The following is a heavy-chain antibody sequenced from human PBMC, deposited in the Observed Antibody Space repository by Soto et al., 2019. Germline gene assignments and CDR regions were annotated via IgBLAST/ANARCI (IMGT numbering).Heavy chain of an antibody. D-gene: IGHD3-10*01. J-gene: IGHJ5*02. Sequence: QVQLVQSGAEVKKPRASVKVSCKASGYTFTNYGISWVRQAPGQGLEWMGWNSANNGDTNYAQKLQGRVTMATDSSTNTAHMELRSPRSAGTAVYYCARTVYGSGTSPWGQGTLVSVS. CDR1: GYTFTNYG. CDR3: ARTVYGSGTSP. CDR2: NSANNGDT. V-gene: IGHV1-18*01.